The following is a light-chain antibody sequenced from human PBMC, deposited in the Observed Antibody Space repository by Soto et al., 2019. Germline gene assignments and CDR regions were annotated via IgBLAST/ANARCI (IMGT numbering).Light chain of an antibody. CDR3: QQDLRPPLT. Sequence: IQLTQSPSSLSASVGDRVTITCRASQGISSYLAWYQQKPGKAPKLLIYAASTLQSGVPSRFSGSGSGTDFTLTISSLQPEDFATYYCQQDLRPPLTFGPGTKVDIK. V-gene: IGKV1-9*01. CDR2: AAS. CDR1: QGISSY. J-gene: IGKJ3*01.